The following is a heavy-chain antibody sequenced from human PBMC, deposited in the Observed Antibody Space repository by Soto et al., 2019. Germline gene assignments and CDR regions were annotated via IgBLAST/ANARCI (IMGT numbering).Heavy chain of an antibody. J-gene: IGHJ6*02. Sequence: RLSCAASGFTFDDYAMHWVRQAPGKGLEWVSGISWNSGSIGYADSVKGRFTISRDNAKNSLYLQMNSLRAEDTALYYCAKDKTMFRGVTLYYGMDVWGEGITVTVS. CDR3: AKDKTMFRGVTLYYGMDV. D-gene: IGHD3-10*01. V-gene: IGHV3-9*01. CDR2: ISWNSGSI. CDR1: GFTFDDYA.